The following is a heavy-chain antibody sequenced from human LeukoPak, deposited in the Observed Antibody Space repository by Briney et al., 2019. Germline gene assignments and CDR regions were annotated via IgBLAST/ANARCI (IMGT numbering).Heavy chain of an antibody. Sequence: ASVEVSCKASGYTFTSYDINWVRQATGQGLEWMGWMNPNSGNTGYAQKFQGRVTMTRNTSISTAYMELSSLRSEDTAVYYCAREGITGTTGHYYYYGMDVWGQGTTVTVSS. J-gene: IGHJ6*02. V-gene: IGHV1-8*01. CDR3: AREGITGTTGHYYYYGMDV. CDR2: MNPNSGNT. CDR1: GYTFTSYD. D-gene: IGHD1-7*01.